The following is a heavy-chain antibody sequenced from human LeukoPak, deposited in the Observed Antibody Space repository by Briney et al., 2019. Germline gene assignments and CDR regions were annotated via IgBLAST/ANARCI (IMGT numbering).Heavy chain of an antibody. J-gene: IGHJ4*02. CDR2: ISGSGVT. D-gene: IGHD7-27*01. CDR3: AKDLNWGGR. Sequence: EGSLRLSCAASGFTFSTSAMTWVRQAPGKGLEWVSGISGSGVTDYADSVKGRFTISRDNSKNTLYLQMNSLRAEDTAVYYCAKDLNWGGRWGQGTLVTVSS. CDR1: GFTFSTSA. V-gene: IGHV3-23*01.